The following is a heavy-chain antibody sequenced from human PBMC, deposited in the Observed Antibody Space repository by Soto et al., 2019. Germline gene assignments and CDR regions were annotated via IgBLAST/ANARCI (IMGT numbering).Heavy chain of an antibody. CDR3: AXDPEGYCSSTRCYTYHGLDV. Sequence: PGGSLRLSCAASGFTFSSYVMHWVRQAPGKGLEWVAVISYDGSYKYYADSVKGRFTISRDNSKHTLYLQMSSLRVEDTAVYYCAXDPEGYCSSTRCYTYHGLDVWGQGTTVTVSS. D-gene: IGHD2-2*01. CDR2: ISYDGSYK. J-gene: IGHJ6*02. V-gene: IGHV3-30*03. CDR1: GFTFSSYV.